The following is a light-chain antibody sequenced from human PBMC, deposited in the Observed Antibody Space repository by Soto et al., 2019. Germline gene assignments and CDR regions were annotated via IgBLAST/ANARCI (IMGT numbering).Light chain of an antibody. CDR3: QQYGSSPGT. Sequence: IVLTQSPGTLSLSPGERATLSCRASQSVTSNYLAWYQQKPGQAPWLLIFGASIRATGLPDRFSGSGSGTDFTLTISRLEPEDFAVYYCQQYGSSPGTFGQGTKVEIK. J-gene: IGKJ1*01. CDR1: QSVTSNY. V-gene: IGKV3-20*01. CDR2: GAS.